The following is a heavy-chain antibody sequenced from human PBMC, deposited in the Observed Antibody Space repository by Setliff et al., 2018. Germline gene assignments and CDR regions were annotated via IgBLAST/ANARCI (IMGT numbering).Heavy chain of an antibody. D-gene: IGHD5-12*01. CDR3: ARGIGTLDISRYFDY. CDR2: ISGDSVYI. J-gene: IGHJ4*02. Sequence: GGSLRLSCAASGFTFSTYSMSWVRQAPGKGLEWVSAISGDSVYIYYADSVKGRFTISRDSAKNSVYLQMNSLRAEDTAVYYCARGIGTLDISRYFDYWGQGTLVTVSS. CDR1: GFTFSTYS. V-gene: IGHV3-21*01.